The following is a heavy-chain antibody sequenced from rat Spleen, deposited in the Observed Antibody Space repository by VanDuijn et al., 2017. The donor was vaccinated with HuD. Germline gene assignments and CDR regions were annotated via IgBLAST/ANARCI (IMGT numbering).Heavy chain of an antibody. Sequence: EVQLVESGGGLVQPGRSMKLSCAASGFTFSNYYMAWVRQAPTKGLEWVATISTSGSRTYYPDSVKGRFTISRDNAKSSLYLQMNSLRSEDTATYYCASLGASGDAWGQGASVTVSS. J-gene: IGHJ4*01. CDR1: GFTFSNYY. CDR3: ASLGASGDA. D-gene: IGHD4-1*01. V-gene: IGHV5-25*01. CDR2: ISTSGSRT.